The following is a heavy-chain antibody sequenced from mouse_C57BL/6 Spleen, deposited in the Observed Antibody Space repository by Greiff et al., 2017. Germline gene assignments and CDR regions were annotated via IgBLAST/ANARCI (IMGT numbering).Heavy chain of an antibody. D-gene: IGHD2-5*01. V-gene: IGHV2-6*03. CDR1: GFSLTSYG. Sequence: VQLQESGPGLVAPSQSLSITCTVSGFSLTSYGVHWVRQPPGQGLEWLVVIWSDGSTTYNAALNSRLSISKDNSKSQVFLKMNSLQTDDTAMYYGARASNYDGYFDVWGKGTTVTVSS. CDR3: ARASNYDGYFDV. CDR2: IWSDGST. J-gene: IGHJ1*03.